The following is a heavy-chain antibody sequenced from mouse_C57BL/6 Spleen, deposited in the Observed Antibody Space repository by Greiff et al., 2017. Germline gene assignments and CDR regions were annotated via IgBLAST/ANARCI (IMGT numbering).Heavy chain of an antibody. V-gene: IGHV1-55*01. CDR3: ARGVRTREGCYAMDY. J-gene: IGHJ4*01. CDR1: GYTFTSYW. CDR2: IYPGSGST. D-gene: IGHD2-2*01. Sequence: QVQLKQPGAELVKPGASVKMSCKASGYTFTSYWITWVKQRPGQGLEWIGEIYPGSGSTNYNEKFKSKATLTVDTASSTAYMQLSSLTSEDSAVYYCARGVRTREGCYAMDYWGQGASVTVAS.